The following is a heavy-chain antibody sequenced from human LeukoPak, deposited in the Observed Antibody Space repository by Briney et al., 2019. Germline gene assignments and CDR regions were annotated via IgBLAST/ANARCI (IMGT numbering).Heavy chain of an antibody. CDR2: ISGSGGST. D-gene: IGHD1-26*01. CDR1: GFTFSSYA. Sequence: GGSLRLSCAASGFTFSSYAMSWVRQAPGKGLEWVSAISGSGGSTYYADSVKGRFTISRDNSKNTLYLQMNSLRAEDTAVYYCAKKFWSGSRQGGYDYWGQGTLVTVSS. V-gene: IGHV3-23*01. CDR3: AKKFWSGSRQGGYDY. J-gene: IGHJ4*02.